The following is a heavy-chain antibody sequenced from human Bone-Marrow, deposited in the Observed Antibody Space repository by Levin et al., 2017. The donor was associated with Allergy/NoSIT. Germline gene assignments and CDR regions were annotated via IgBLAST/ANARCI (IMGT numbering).Heavy chain of an antibody. V-gene: IGHV4-4*02. CDR3: AREDASGSFVDY. CDR2: IYQSGNT. J-gene: IGHJ4*02. CDR1: GGSISGTNW. D-gene: IGHD3-10*01. Sequence: SCAVSGGSISGTNWWSWVRQPPGKGLEWIGEIYQSGNTSYNPSLKSRVTISTDKSKNQFSLKLTSMTAADTAVYYCAREDASGSFVDYWGQGTLVIVSS.